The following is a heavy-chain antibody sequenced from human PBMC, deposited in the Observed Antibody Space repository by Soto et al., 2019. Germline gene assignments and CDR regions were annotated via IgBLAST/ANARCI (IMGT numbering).Heavy chain of an antibody. CDR2: IWYDGSNK. V-gene: IGHV3-33*01. J-gene: IGHJ4*02. D-gene: IGHD6-6*01. CDR3: ARTRIAARRHYFDY. Sequence: GGSLRLSCAASGFTFSSYGMHWVRQAPGKGLEWVAVIWYDGSNKYYADSVKGRFTISRDNSKNTLYLQMNSLRAEDTAVYYCARTRIAARRHYFDYWGQGTLVTVYS. CDR1: GFTFSSYG.